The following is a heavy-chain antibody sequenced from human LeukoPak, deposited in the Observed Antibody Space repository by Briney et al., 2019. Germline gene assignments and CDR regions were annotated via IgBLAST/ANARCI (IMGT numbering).Heavy chain of an antibody. V-gene: IGHV3-30*02. CDR3: ATPSLTEVLRYFDWPSNDAFDI. D-gene: IGHD3-9*01. CDR2: IRYDGNNK. Sequence: GGSLRLSCGASGFTFSNYGMLWVRQAPGKGLDWVAFIRYDGNNKLYADSVKGRFTISRDNSKNTLYLQMNSLRAEDTAVYYCATPSLTEVLRYFDWPSNDAFDIWGQGTMVTVSS. J-gene: IGHJ3*02. CDR1: GFTFSNYG.